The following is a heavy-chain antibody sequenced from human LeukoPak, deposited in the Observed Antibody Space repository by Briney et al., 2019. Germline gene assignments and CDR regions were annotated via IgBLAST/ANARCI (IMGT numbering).Heavy chain of an antibody. CDR2: MSFHGTDS. CDR3: AREGPPSGAHSTDY. V-gene: IGHV3-30*14. J-gene: IGHJ4*02. CDR1: GFTFISYA. Sequence: GGSLRLSCAASGFTFISYAIHWVRQAPGKGLEWVAVMSFHGTDSFYADSVKGRFTISRDNSKNTLYLQMNSLRAEDTAVYYCAREGPPSGAHSTDYWGQGTLVTVSS. D-gene: IGHD2-8*02.